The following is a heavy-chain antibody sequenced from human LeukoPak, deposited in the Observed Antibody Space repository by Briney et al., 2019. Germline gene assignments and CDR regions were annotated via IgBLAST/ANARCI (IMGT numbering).Heavy chain of an antibody. J-gene: IGHJ6*03. CDR1: GYSISSGYY. CDR3: AREGDYYYYMDV. CDR2: IYHSGST. Sequence: SETLSLTCTVSGYSISSGYYWGWIRQPPGKGPEWIGSIYHSGSTYYNPSLKSRVTISVDTSKNQFSLKLSSVTAADTAVYYCAREGDYYYYMDVWGKGTTVTVSS. V-gene: IGHV4-38-2*02.